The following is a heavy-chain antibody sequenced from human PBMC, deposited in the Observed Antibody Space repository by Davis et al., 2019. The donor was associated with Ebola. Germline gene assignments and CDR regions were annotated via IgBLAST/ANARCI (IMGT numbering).Heavy chain of an antibody. D-gene: IGHD5-18*01. V-gene: IGHV3-7*04. Sequence: GESLKISCAASGFTFSSYWMSWVRQAPGKGLEWVANIKQDGSEKYYVDSVKGRFTISRDNAKNSLYLQMNSLRAEDTAVYYCARGYSYVHFDYWGQGTLVTVSS. CDR1: GFTFSSYW. CDR3: ARGYSYVHFDY. CDR2: IKQDGSEK. J-gene: IGHJ4*02.